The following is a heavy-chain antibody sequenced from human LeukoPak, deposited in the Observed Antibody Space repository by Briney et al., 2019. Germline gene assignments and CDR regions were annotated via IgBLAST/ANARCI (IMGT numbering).Heavy chain of an antibody. Sequence: ASVKVSCKASGYTFTNYAMHWVRQAPGQRLEWMGWINAGNGNTKYSQKFQGRVTITRDTSASTAYMELSSLRSEDTAVYYCARAGYCSSTSCSTSYFDYWGQGTLVTVSS. J-gene: IGHJ4*02. V-gene: IGHV1-3*01. CDR2: INAGNGNT. CDR3: ARAGYCSSTSCSTSYFDY. CDR1: GYTFTNYA. D-gene: IGHD2-2*02.